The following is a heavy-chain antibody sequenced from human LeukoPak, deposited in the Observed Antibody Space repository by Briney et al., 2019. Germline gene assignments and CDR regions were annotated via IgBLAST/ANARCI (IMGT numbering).Heavy chain of an antibody. CDR3: AKSGSGSYSS. D-gene: IGHD3-10*01. V-gene: IGHV4-38-2*02. CDR1: GYSIISGYY. Sequence: PSETLSLTCSVSGYSIISGYYWGWIRQPPGKGLEWIGNMYHSGSTYYNPSLKSRVTISVDTSKNQFSLQLNSVTPEDTAVYYCAKSGSGSYSSWGKGTTVTISS. J-gene: IGHJ6*04. CDR2: MYHSGST.